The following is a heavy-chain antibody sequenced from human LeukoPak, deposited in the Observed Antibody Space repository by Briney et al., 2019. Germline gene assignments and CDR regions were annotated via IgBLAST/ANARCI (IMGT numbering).Heavy chain of an antibody. CDR2: IYPGDSGT. V-gene: IGHV5-51*01. CDR3: ARHVTVAGKLYYYYGMDV. D-gene: IGHD6-19*01. Sequence: GESLKISCKGSGYSFTSYWIGWVRQMPGKGLEWMGLIYPGDSGTRYSPSFQGQVTISADKSISTAYLQWSSLKASDTAMYYCARHVTVAGKLYYYYGMDVWGQGTTVTVSS. CDR1: GYSFTSYW. J-gene: IGHJ6*02.